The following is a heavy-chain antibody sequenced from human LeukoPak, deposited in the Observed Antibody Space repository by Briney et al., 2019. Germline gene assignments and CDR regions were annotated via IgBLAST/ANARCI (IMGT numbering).Heavy chain of an antibody. Sequence: GGSLRLSCAASGFTFSSYEMNWVRQAPGKGLEWVSYISSSGSTINYADSVKGRFTISRDNAKNSLYLQMNSLRAEDTAVYYCAELGITMIGGVWGKGTTVTVSS. CDR1: GFTFSSYE. CDR3: AELGITMIGGV. D-gene: IGHD3-10*02. CDR2: ISSSGSTI. J-gene: IGHJ6*04. V-gene: IGHV3-48*03.